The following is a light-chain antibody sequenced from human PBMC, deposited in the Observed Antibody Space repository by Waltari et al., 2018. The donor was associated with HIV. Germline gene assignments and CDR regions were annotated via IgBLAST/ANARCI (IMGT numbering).Light chain of an antibody. V-gene: IGLV4-69*01. CDR2: LNSDGSL. CDR3: QTWATGIQV. CDR1: SGHSSYA. J-gene: IGLJ3*02. Sequence: QLVLTQSPSASASLGASVKLTCTLSSGHSSYAIAWHQQQPEKGPRFLMKLNSDGSLSKGDGIPDRFSGSSSGAERYLTISSLQSDDEADYYCQTWATGIQVFGGGTKLTVL.